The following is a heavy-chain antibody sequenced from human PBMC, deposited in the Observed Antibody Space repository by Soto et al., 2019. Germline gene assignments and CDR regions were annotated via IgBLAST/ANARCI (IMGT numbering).Heavy chain of an antibody. D-gene: IGHD3-3*01. CDR2: ISAYNGNT. CDR1: GYTFTSYG. Sequence: ASVKVSCKASGYTFTSYGISWVREAPGQGLEWMGWISAYNGNTNYAQKLQGRVTMTTDTSTSTAYMELRSLRSDDTAVYYCARGQIFGVVIPTFDYWGQGTLVTVSS. J-gene: IGHJ4*02. V-gene: IGHV1-18*01. CDR3: ARGQIFGVVIPTFDY.